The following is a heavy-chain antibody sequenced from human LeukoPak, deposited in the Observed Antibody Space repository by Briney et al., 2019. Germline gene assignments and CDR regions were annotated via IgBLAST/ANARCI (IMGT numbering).Heavy chain of an antibody. V-gene: IGHV3-21*04. CDR2: ISISSRDV. Sequence: PLRCLRLSCAASGFTFSRYNMNWVRQAPGKGLEWVSSISISSRDVYYADSLNGRVTISRDNAKNSLYLQMNSLRAEDTAVYYCARDTTDYYGSGSYYRRGYYYYYMDVWGKGTTVTISS. CDR1: GFTFSRYN. J-gene: IGHJ6*03. D-gene: IGHD3-10*01. CDR3: ARDTTDYYGSGSYYRRGYYYYYMDV.